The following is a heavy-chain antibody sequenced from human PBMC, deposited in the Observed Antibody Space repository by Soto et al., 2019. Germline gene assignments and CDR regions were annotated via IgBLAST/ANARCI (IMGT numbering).Heavy chain of an antibody. Sequence: QVQLVESGGGVVQPGRSLRLSCAASGFTFSSYGMHWVRQAPGKGLEWVAVIWYDGSNKYYADSVKGRFTISRDNSKNTLYLQMNSLRAEDTAVYYCARGRREDGYIYSQLVYYFDYWGQGTLVTGSS. CDR2: IWYDGSNK. CDR3: ARGRREDGYIYSQLVYYFDY. V-gene: IGHV3-33*01. D-gene: IGHD2-21*01. CDR1: GFTFSSYG. J-gene: IGHJ4*02.